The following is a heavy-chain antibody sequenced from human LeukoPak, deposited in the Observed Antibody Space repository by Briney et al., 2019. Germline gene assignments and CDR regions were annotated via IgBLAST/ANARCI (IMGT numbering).Heavy chain of an antibody. CDR3: ARDRDYYFDY. CDR2: IWYDGSNK. CDR1: GFTFSSYA. V-gene: IGHV3-33*08. J-gene: IGHJ4*02. Sequence: GRSLRLSCAASGFTFSSYAMHWVRQAPGKGLEWVAVIWYDGSNKYYADSVKGRFTISRDNSKNTLYLQMNSLRAEDTAVYYCARDRDYYFDYWGQGTLVTVSS.